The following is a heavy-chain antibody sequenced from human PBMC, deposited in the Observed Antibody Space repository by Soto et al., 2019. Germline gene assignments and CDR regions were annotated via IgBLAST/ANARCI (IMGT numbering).Heavy chain of an antibody. CDR2: INHSGST. Sequence: SETLSLTCAVYGGSFSGYYWSWIRQPPGKGLEWIGEINHSGSTNYNPSLKSRVTISVDTSKNQFSLKLSSVTAADTAVYYCASSHYYDSSGYSFYYWGQGTLVTVSS. CDR3: ASSHYYDSSGYSFYY. D-gene: IGHD3-22*01. CDR1: GGSFSGYY. V-gene: IGHV4-34*01. J-gene: IGHJ4*02.